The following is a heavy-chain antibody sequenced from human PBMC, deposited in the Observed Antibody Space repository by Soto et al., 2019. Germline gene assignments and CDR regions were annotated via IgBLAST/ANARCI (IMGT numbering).Heavy chain of an antibody. Sequence: HPGGSLRLSCAASGFTFSSYAMSWVRQAPGKGLEWVSAISGSGGSTYYADSVKGRFTISRDNSKNTLYLQMNSLRAEDTAVYYCAKSWWGPTYYDFWSGYYEPQDFDYWGQGTLVTVSS. D-gene: IGHD3-3*01. CDR1: GFTFSSYA. J-gene: IGHJ4*02. CDR3: AKSWWGPTYYDFWSGYYEPQDFDY. V-gene: IGHV3-23*01. CDR2: ISGSGGST.